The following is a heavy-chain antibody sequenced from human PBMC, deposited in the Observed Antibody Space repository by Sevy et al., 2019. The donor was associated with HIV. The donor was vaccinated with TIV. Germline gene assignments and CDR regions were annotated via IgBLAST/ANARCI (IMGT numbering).Heavy chain of an antibody. J-gene: IGHJ6*02. CDR3: ARDCSSTTCLWGLDV. CDR2: IKRDGSER. D-gene: IGHD2-2*01. V-gene: IGHV3-7*03. Sequence: GGSLRLSCAASGFSFSNYWMSWVRQAPGKGLEWVANIKRDGSERYYGDSVKGRFSISRDNAKNSLFLQMNSLRAEDTALYYCARDCSSTTCLWGLDVWGQGTTVTVSS. CDR1: GFSFSNYW.